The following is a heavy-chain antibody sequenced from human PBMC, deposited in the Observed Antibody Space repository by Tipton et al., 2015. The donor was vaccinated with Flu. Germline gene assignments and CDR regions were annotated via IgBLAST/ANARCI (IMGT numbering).Heavy chain of an antibody. Sequence: TLSLTCSVSGGSISGFSWSLILQPPGKGLEWIGSVYYSGNTYYNPSLKSRVAISPDTSTSQFSLKMSSVTSADTAVYYCARLSYYDVDLKNFYFEYWGQGTLVTVAS. CDR3: ARLSYYDVDLKNFYFEY. CDR1: GGSISGFS. CDR2: VYYSGNT. V-gene: IGHV4-30-2*03. D-gene: IGHD3-10*02. J-gene: IGHJ4*02.